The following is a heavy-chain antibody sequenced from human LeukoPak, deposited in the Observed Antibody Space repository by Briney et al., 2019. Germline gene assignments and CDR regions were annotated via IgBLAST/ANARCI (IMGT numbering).Heavy chain of an antibody. Sequence: GGSLRLSCEASGFSFISYAMTWVRQAPGKGLEWVSTISGGSVSTYYADSVKGRFTVSRDSSKSTLYLQMNSLRAEDTAVYYCAKDRIALGTSTYFDYWGQGTLVTVSS. V-gene: IGHV3-23*01. CDR1: GFSFISYA. D-gene: IGHD6-19*01. CDR3: AKDRIALGTSTYFDY. J-gene: IGHJ4*02. CDR2: ISGGSVST.